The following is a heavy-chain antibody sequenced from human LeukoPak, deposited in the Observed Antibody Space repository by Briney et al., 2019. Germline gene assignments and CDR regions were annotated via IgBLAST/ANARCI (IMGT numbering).Heavy chain of an antibody. D-gene: IGHD1-26*01. CDR1: GFTFSSYE. J-gene: IGHJ4*02. V-gene: IGHV3-48*03. Sequence: PGGSLRLSCAASGFTFSSYEMNWVRQAPGKGLEWVSYISSSGSTIYYADSVKGRFTISRDNAKNSLYLQMNSLRAEDTAVYYCARDSLVGATFLPHEYYFDYWGQGTLVTVSS. CDR2: ISSSGSTI. CDR3: ARDSLVGATFLPHEYYFDY.